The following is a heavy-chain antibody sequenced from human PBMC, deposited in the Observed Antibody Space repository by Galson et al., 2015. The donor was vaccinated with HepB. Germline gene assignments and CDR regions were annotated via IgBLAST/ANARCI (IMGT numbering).Heavy chain of an antibody. Sequence: SLRLSCAASGFTFSSYSMNWVRQAPGKGLEWVSSISSSSSYIYYADSVKGRFTISRDNAKNSLYQQMNSLRAEDTAVYYCARYRIAVAEDFDYWGQGTLVTVSS. J-gene: IGHJ4*02. CDR1: GFTFSSYS. CDR3: ARYRIAVAEDFDY. CDR2: ISSSSSYI. V-gene: IGHV3-21*01. D-gene: IGHD6-19*01.